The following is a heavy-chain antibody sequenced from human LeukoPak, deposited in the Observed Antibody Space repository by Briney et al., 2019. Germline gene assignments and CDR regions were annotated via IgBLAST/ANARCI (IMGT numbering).Heavy chain of an antibody. CDR2: INPNSGGT. CDR3: ARGGGYSSSLVSFDI. Sequence: ASVKVSCKASGYTFTGYYMHWVRQAPGQGLEWMGWINPNSGGTNYAQKFQGRVTMTRDTSISTAYMELRSLRSDDTAVYYCARGGGYSSSLVSFDIWGQGTMVTVSS. V-gene: IGHV1-2*02. D-gene: IGHD6-13*01. J-gene: IGHJ3*02. CDR1: GYTFTGYY.